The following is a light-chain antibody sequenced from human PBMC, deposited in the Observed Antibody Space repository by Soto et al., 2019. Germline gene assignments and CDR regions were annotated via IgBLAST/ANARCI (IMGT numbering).Light chain of an antibody. J-gene: IGKJ5*01. CDR1: QSFSSSY. CDR2: DAS. Sequence: EIVLTQSPGTLSLSPGERATLSCRAIQSFSSSYLAWYQQKPGQAPRLLIYDASNRATGIPARFSGSGSGTDFTLTISSLEPEDFAVYYCQHRYNWLITFGQGTRLEI. V-gene: IGKV3D-20*02. CDR3: QHRYNWLIT.